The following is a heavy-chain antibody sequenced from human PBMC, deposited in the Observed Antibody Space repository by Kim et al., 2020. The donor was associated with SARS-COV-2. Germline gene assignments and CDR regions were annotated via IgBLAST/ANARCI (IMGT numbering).Heavy chain of an antibody. CDR3: ARDGDYYYDSSGYYLPHPIDY. D-gene: IGHD3-22*01. Sequence: ASVKVSCKASGYTFTSYYMHWVRQAPGQGLEWMGIINPSGGSTSYAQKFQGRVTMTRDTSTSTVYMELSSLRSEDTAVYYCARDGDYYYDSSGYYLPHPIDYWGQGTLVTVSS. V-gene: IGHV1-46*01. J-gene: IGHJ4*02. CDR2: INPSGGST. CDR1: GYTFTSYY.